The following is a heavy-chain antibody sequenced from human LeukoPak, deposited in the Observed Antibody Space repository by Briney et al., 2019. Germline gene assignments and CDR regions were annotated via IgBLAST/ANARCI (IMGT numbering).Heavy chain of an antibody. V-gene: IGHV1-8*01. D-gene: IGHD2-2*01. J-gene: IGHJ5*02. CDR3: AREYCSSTSCYFDP. CDR2: MNPNSGNT. Sequence: GASVKVSCKASGYTFTSYDINWVRQATGQGLEWMGWMNPNSGNTGYAQKFQGRVTMTRNTSISTAYMELSSLRSEDTAVYYCAREYCSSTSCYFDPWGQGTLVTVSS. CDR1: GYTFTSYD.